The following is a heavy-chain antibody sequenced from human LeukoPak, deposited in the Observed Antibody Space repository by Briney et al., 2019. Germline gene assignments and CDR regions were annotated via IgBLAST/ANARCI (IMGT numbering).Heavy chain of an antibody. Sequence: GGSLRLSCAASGFTFSSYAMSWVRQAPGKGLEWVSAISGSGGSTYYADSVKGRFTISRDNSKNTLYLQMNSLRAEDTAVYYCASHGSGSYYYDTCDWFDPWGQGTLVTVSS. CDR3: ASHGSGSYYYDTCDWFDP. CDR2: ISGSGGST. V-gene: IGHV3-23*01. D-gene: IGHD3-10*01. CDR1: GFTFSSYA. J-gene: IGHJ5*02.